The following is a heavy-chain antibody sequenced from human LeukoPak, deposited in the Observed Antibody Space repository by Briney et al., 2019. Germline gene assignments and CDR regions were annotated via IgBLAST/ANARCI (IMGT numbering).Heavy chain of an antibody. D-gene: IGHD4-17*01. CDR3: ARPAHDYGDLPTWFDP. Sequence: PSETLSLTCTVSGGSISSGSYYWSWIRQPAGKGLEWIGRIYTSGSTNYNPSLKSRVTISVDTSKNQFSLKLSSVTAADTAVYYCARPAHDYGDLPTWFDPWGQGTLVTVSS. J-gene: IGHJ5*02. CDR1: GGSISSGSYY. CDR2: IYTSGST. V-gene: IGHV4-61*02.